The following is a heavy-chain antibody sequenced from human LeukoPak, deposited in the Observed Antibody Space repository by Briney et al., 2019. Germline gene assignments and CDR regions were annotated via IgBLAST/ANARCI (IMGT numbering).Heavy chain of an antibody. D-gene: IGHD6-6*01. CDR3: AGGVGAARPRGGFNWFDP. CDR1: GFTFSSYA. CDR2: ISYDGSNK. V-gene: IGHV3-30*01. Sequence: PGRSLRLSCAASGFTFSSYAMHWVRQAPGKGLEWVAVISYDGSNKYYADSVKGRFTISRDNSKNMLYLQLNSLRVEDTAVYYCAGGVGAARPRGGFNWFDPWGQGTLVTVSS. J-gene: IGHJ5*02.